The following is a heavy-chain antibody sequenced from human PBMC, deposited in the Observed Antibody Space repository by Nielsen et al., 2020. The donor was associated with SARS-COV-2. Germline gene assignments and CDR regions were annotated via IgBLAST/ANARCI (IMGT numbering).Heavy chain of an antibody. CDR2: MYYSGGT. V-gene: IGHV4-59*01. J-gene: IGHJ4*01. CDR3: AAKYGGEWLAVFDY. D-gene: IGHD6-19*01. CDR1: GGAISSYY. Sequence: SETLSLTCSVSGGAISSYYWTWIRQPPGKGLEWIGYMYYSGGTKYNPSLESRVTISVDTSKNQISLNLRTVTAADTAVYYCAAKYGGEWLAVFDYWGQGTQVTVSS.